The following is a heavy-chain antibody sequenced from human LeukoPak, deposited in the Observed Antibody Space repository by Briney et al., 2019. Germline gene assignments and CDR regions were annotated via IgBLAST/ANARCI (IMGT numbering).Heavy chain of an antibody. CDR1: GFTFTRYA. V-gene: IGHV3-30*04. CDR3: SNYYDRSGYYAFDT. CDR2: VSYDGNDK. J-gene: IGHJ3*02. Sequence: GRSLRLSCVASGFTFTRYAMHWVRQAPGKGLEWVTVVSYDGNDKYYADSVKGRFTISRDNAKNLLYLQMNSLRAEDTAVYYCSNYYDRSGYYAFDTWGQGTMVTVSS. D-gene: IGHD3-22*01.